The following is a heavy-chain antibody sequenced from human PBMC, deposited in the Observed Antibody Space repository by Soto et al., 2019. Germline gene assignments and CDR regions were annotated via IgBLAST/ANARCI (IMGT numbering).Heavy chain of an antibody. Sequence: PSETLSLTFAFYVGSISRGGXSWSWIRQPPGKGLEWIGYIYHSGSNYYNPSLKSRVTISVDRSKKQFSLKLSSVTAADTAVYYCATPPGPYWGKGTLVTVSS. CDR1: VGSISRGGXS. CDR2: IYHSGSN. CDR3: ATPPGPY. V-gene: IGHV4-30-2*01. J-gene: IGHJ4*02.